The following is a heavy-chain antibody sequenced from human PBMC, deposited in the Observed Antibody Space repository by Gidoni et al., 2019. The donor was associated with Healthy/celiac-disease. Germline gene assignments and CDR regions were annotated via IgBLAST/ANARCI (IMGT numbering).Heavy chain of an antibody. Sequence: EVQLLESGGGLVQPGGSLRLSCAASGFAFSSYAMSWVRQAPGKGLGWVSAVSGSGGSTSYADSVKGRFTISRDNSKNTLYLQMNSLRAEDTAVYYCAKAGSPGSYYYDSSGYYYFGYWGQGTLVTVSS. V-gene: IGHV3-23*01. D-gene: IGHD3-22*01. J-gene: IGHJ4*02. CDR3: AKAGSPGSYYYDSSGYYYFGY. CDR1: GFAFSSYA. CDR2: VSGSGGST.